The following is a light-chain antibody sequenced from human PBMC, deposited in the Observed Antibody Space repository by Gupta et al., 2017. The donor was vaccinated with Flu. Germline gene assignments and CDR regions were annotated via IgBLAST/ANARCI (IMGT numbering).Light chain of an antibody. V-gene: IGLV2-8*01. Sequence: SVAISCTGSANDLGGYNYVSWYQQHPGKAPKLIIYEVTKRPSGVPDRFSGSKSGNTASLTVSGLQAEDEADYYGGSYGGIDNLIFGGGTKLTVL. CDR3: GSYGGIDNLI. CDR1: ANDLGGYNY. J-gene: IGLJ2*01. CDR2: EVT.